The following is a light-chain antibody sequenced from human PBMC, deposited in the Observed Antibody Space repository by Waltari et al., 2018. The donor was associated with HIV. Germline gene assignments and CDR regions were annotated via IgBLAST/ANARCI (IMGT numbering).Light chain of an antibody. Sequence: QSALTQPRSVSGSPGQSVTISCTGTSSDIGDYSYVSWSQQLPDKAPKLIIYDVNKRPSGVPVRFSGSKSGNTASLTISGLLTEDEADYYCCSYAGSYTWVFGGGTRLTVL. CDR2: DVN. J-gene: IGLJ3*02. CDR3: CSYAGSYTWV. V-gene: IGLV2-11*01. CDR1: SSDIGDYSY.